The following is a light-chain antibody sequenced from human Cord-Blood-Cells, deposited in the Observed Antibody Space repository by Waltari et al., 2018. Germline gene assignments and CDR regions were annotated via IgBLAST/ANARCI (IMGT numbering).Light chain of an antibody. Sequence: DIVMTQSPDSLAVSLGERATINCKSSQSVLYSSNNKNYLAWYQQKPGQPPKRLIYWASTRESGVPDRFSGSGSETDFTLTISSLQAEDVAVYYCQQYYSTPITFGQGTRLEIK. CDR1: QSVLYSSNNKNY. V-gene: IGKV4-1*01. CDR2: WAS. J-gene: IGKJ5*01. CDR3: QQYYSTPIT.